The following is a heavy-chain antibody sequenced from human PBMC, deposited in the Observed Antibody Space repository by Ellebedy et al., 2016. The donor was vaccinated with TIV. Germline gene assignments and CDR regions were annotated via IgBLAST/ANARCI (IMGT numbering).Heavy chain of an antibody. CDR1: GFTFSRCW. Sequence: GESLKISCAASGFTFSRCWMSWVRQAPGKGLEWVANINEDGSEKNYVDSVKGRFTISSDNAKNSLYLQMNSLRAEDTAVYYCAPEPEDIEVEAAAWGQGTLVTVSS. J-gene: IGHJ4*02. D-gene: IGHD2-2*01. V-gene: IGHV3-7*01. CDR3: APEPEDIEVEAAA. CDR2: INEDGSEK.